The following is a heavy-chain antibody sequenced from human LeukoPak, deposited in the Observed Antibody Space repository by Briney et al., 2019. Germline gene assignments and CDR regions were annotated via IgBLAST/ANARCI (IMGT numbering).Heavy chain of an antibody. D-gene: IGHD2-8*01. J-gene: IGHJ6*03. Sequence: GGSLRLSCAASGFTVSSNYMSWVRQAPGKGLEWVSVIYSGGTTYYADSVKGRFTISRDNSKNTLYLQMNSLRAEDTAVYYCARLNNGAGYYMDVWGKGTTVTVSS. CDR3: ARLNNGAGYYMDV. V-gene: IGHV3-53*01. CDR2: IYSGGTT. CDR1: GFTVSSNY.